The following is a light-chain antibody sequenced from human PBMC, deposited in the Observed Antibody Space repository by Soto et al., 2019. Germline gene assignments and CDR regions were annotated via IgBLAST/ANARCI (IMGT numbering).Light chain of an antibody. CDR1: SGDVGGYNY. Sequence: HSVLTQPRSGSGAPGQSGTISCNGTSGDVGGYNYVSWYQQHPGKAPKLMIYDVSERPSGVPDRFSGSKSGNTASLTISGLQAEDEADYYCCSYAGSFTLYVFGTGTKVTVL. CDR2: DVS. V-gene: IGLV2-11*01. CDR3: CSYAGSFTLYV. J-gene: IGLJ1*01.